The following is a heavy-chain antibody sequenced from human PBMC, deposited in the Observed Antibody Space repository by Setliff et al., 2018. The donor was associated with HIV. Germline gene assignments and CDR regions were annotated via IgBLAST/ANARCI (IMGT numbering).Heavy chain of an antibody. J-gene: IGHJ3*02. Sequence: PSETLSLTCTVSGDSINSGDYYWTWIRHHPGKGLEWIGYIYYSGSTNYNPSLKSRVIISVDSSKNQFLLKLTSVTAADTAMYYCARVSQDLLGAFDIWGQGTMVTVSS. V-gene: IGHV4-31*03. D-gene: IGHD7-27*01. CDR2: IYYSGST. CDR1: GDSINSGDYY. CDR3: ARVSQDLLGAFDI.